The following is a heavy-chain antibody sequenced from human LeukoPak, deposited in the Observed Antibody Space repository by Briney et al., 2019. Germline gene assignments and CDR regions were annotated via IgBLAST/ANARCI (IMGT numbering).Heavy chain of an antibody. V-gene: IGHV3-74*01. CDR2: TSPTGSTT. Sequence: PGGSLRLSCTASGFSFSGHWMHWARQLPGKGLVWVSRTSPTGSTTSYADSVKGRFTVSRDNAKNTLYLQVNNLRAEDTAVYYCARGPSSNWSGLDFWGQGTLLTVPS. CDR1: GFSFSGHW. D-gene: IGHD6-13*01. CDR3: ARGPSSNWSGLDF. J-gene: IGHJ4*02.